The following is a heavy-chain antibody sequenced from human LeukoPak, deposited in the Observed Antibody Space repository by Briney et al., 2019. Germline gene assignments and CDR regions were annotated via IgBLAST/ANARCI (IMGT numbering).Heavy chain of an antibody. CDR3: ARSGYSSSWDWFDP. CDR1: GDSVSSNSAA. D-gene: IGHD6-13*01. V-gene: IGHV6-1*01. J-gene: IGHJ5*02. Sequence: SQTLSLTCAISGDSVSSNSAAWNWIRQSPSRGLKWPGRTYYRSKWYNDYAVSVKSRITINPDTSKNQFSLQLNSVTPEDTAVYYCARSGYSSSWDWFDPWGQGTLVTVSS. CDR2: TYYRSKWYN.